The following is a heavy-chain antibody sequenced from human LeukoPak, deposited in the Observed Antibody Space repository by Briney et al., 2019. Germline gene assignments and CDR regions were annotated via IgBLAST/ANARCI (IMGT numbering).Heavy chain of an antibody. CDR1: GYNFASYW. Sequence: GESLKISCQVSGYNFASYWIGWVRQVPGKGLEWMGIIYPGDSDTRYSPSFQGQVTISADKSISTAYLQWSSLKASDTAMYYCARRSRIAVAGTYYYYYMDVWGKGTTVTVSS. D-gene: IGHD6-19*01. J-gene: IGHJ6*03. CDR3: ARRSRIAVAGTYYYYYMDV. V-gene: IGHV5-51*01. CDR2: IYPGDSDT.